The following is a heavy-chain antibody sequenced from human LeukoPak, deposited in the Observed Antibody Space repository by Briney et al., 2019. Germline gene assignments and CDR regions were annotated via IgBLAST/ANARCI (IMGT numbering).Heavy chain of an antibody. CDR2: IKQDRSEK. CDR3: AKVRYCSGVNCYPDDN. D-gene: IGHD2-15*01. V-gene: IGHV3-7*01. Sequence: QPGGSLRLSCAASGFTFTKYWMSWVRQAPGKGLELVANIKQDRSEKYYVDFVKGRFTISRDNSKNMLYLEMNSLSTEDTAVYYCAKVRYCSGVNCYPDDNWGQGTLVTVSS. CDR1: GFTFTKYW. J-gene: IGHJ4*02.